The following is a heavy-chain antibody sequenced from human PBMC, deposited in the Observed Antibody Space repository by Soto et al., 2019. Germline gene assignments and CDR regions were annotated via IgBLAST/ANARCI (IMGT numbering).Heavy chain of an antibody. Sequence: PGESLKISCKGSGYSFTSYWIGWVRQMPGKGLEWMRIIYPGDSDTRYSPSFQGQVTISADKSISTAYLQWSSLKASDTAMYYCARLPDIVVVPAASDYYGIDVWGQGTTVTVSS. CDR2: IYPGDSDT. J-gene: IGHJ6*02. CDR1: GYSFTSYW. V-gene: IGHV5-51*01. CDR3: ARLPDIVVVPAASDYYGIDV. D-gene: IGHD2-2*01.